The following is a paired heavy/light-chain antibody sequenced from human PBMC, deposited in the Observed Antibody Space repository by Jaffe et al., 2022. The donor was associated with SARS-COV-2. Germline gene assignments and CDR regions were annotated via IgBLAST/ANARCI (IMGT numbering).Light chain of an antibody. CDR3: MIWHSSAWV. CDR1: SGINVGAYR. J-gene: IGLJ3*02. Sequence: QAVLTQPSSLSASPGASASLTCTLRSGINVGAYRIYWYQQKPGSPPQYLLRYKSDSDTQQGSGVPSRFSGSKDASANAGILLISGLQSEDEADYYCMIWHSSAWVFGGGTKLTVL. V-gene: IGLV5-45*02. CDR2: YKSDSDT.
Heavy chain of an antibody. Sequence: QITLKESGPTLVKPTQTLTLTCTFSGFSLSTSGVGVGWIRQPPGKALEWLALIYWDDDKRYSPSLKSTLTITKDTSKNQVVLTMTNVDPVDTATYYCAHSPEYCSSPTSCYFAAFDIWGQGTMVTVSS. CDR1: GFSLSTSGVG. J-gene: IGHJ3*02. V-gene: IGHV2-5*02. CDR2: IYWDDDK. CDR3: AHSPEYCSSPTSCYFAAFDI. D-gene: IGHD2-2*01.